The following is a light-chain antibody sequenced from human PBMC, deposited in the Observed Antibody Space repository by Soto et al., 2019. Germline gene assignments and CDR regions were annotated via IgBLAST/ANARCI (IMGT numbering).Light chain of an antibody. V-gene: IGKV1-5*01. J-gene: IGKJ1*01. Sequence: DIQMTPSPSTLSASVGDRVTITCRASQSINTWLAWYQQRPGRAPKLLIYDASSLQSGVPSRFSGSGSATEFTLTISSLQSDDSAIYYCQQYNTYWTCGQGTKVDIK. CDR1: QSINTW. CDR3: QQYNTYWT. CDR2: DAS.